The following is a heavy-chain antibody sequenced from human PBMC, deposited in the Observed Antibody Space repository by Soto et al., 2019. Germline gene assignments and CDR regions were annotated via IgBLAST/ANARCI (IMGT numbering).Heavy chain of an antibody. CDR2: IVAGSGNT. D-gene: IGHD3-10*01. J-gene: IGHJ3*02. CDR1: GFTFTSSA. V-gene: IGHV1-58*01. CDR3: AAYGSGSYYAFDI. Sequence: ASVKVSCKASGFTFTSSAVQWVRQARGQRLEWIGWIVAGSGNTNYAQKFQERVTITRDMSTSTAYMELSSLRSEDTAVYYCAAYGSGSYYAFDIWGQGTMVTVSS.